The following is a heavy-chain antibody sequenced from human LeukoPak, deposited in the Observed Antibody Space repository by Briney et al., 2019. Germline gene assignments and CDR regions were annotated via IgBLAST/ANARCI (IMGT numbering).Heavy chain of an antibody. D-gene: IGHD3-22*01. Sequence: ASVKVSCKASGYTFTSYGISWVRQAPGQGLEWMGWISAYNGNTNYAQKPQGRVTMTTDASTSTAYMELRSLRSDDSAVYYCARDPYYYDSSGYYRPEGAFDIWGQGTMVTVSS. J-gene: IGHJ3*02. CDR1: GYTFTSYG. CDR3: ARDPYYYDSSGYYRPEGAFDI. V-gene: IGHV1-18*01. CDR2: ISAYNGNT.